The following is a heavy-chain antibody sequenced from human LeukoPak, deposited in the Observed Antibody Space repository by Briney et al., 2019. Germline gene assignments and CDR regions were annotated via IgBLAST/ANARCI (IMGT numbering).Heavy chain of an antibody. CDR1: GGSFSGYY. D-gene: IGHD4-17*01. CDR2: INHSGST. CDR3: ARGYGNFDY. V-gene: IGHV4-34*01. J-gene: IGHJ4*02. Sequence: SETLSLTCAVYGGSFSGYYCSWIRQPPGKGLEWIGEINHSGSTNYNPSLKSRVTISVDTSKNQFSLQLSSVTAADTAVYYCARGYGNFDYWGQGTLVTVSS.